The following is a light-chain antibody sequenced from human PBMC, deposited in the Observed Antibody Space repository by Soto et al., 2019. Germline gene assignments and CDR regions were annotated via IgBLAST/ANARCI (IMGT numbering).Light chain of an antibody. Sequence: IVLTQSPGTLSLSPGDRATLSCRASQSVSSSDLAWYQQKPGQAHRLLIYGASTRATGIPDRFSGSGYGTDFTLNLSRLEPEDFAVYYCQQYGGSPLYTFGQGTKLEIK. J-gene: IGKJ2*01. V-gene: IGKV3-20*01. CDR2: GAS. CDR3: QQYGGSPLYT. CDR1: QSVSSSD.